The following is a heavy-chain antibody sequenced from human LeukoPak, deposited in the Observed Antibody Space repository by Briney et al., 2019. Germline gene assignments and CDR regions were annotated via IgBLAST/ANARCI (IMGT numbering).Heavy chain of an antibody. J-gene: IGHJ4*02. CDR2: IDPSDSYT. Sequence: GESLKISCKGSGYSFTSYWISWARQMPGKGLEWMGRIDPSDSYTNYSPSFQADVPISAEKSISTAYLQWSSLKASDTAMYYCARHVVRYCSGSEPYYFDYWGQGTLVTVSS. CDR1: GYSFTSYW. D-gene: IGHD3-10*01. V-gene: IGHV5-10-1*01. CDR3: ARHVVRYCSGSEPYYFDY.